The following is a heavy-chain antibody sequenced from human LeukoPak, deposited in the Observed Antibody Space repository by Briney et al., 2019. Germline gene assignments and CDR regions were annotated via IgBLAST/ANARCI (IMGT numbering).Heavy chain of an antibody. CDR1: GGSISSYY. CDR2: INHSGST. Sequence: SETLSLTCTVSGGSISSYYWSWIRQPPGKGLEWIGEINHSGSTNYNPSLKSRVTISVDTSKNQFSLKLSSVTAADTAVYYCASSYYDSSKDWGQGTLVTVSS. V-gene: IGHV4-34*01. CDR3: ASSYYDSSKD. J-gene: IGHJ4*02. D-gene: IGHD3-22*01.